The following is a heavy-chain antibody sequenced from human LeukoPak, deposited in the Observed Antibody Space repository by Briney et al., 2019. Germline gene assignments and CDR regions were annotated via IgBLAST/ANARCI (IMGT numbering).Heavy chain of an antibody. Sequence: ASVKVSCKASGYTFTSYDINWVRQATGQGLEWMGWMNPNSGHTGYAQKFQGRVTITRNTSISTAYMELSSLRSEDTAVYYCARDIEAAGLFLDYWGQGTLVTVSS. V-gene: IGHV1-8*03. CDR3: ARDIEAAGLFLDY. J-gene: IGHJ4*02. CDR2: MNPNSGHT. CDR1: GYTFTSYD. D-gene: IGHD6-13*01.